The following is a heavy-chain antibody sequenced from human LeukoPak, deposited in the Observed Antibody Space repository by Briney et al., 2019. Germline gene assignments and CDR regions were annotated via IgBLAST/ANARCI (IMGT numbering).Heavy chain of an antibody. D-gene: IGHD2-15*01. CDR2: ISSSGSTI. J-gene: IGHJ4*02. Sequence: GGSLRPSCAASGFAFSDYYMSWIRQAPGKGLEWVSYISSSGSTIYYADSVKGRFTISRDNAKNSLYLQMNSLRAEDTAVYYCARRIRIGSNYFDYWGQGTLVTVSS. CDR1: GFAFSDYY. V-gene: IGHV3-11*01. CDR3: ARRIRIGSNYFDY.